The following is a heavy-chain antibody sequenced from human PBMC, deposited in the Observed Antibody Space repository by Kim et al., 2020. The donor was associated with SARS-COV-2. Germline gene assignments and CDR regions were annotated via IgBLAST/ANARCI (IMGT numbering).Heavy chain of an antibody. CDR3: ARREGGTVTTKWV. D-gene: IGHD4-17*01. V-gene: IGHV4-4*02. CDR2: IYHSGST. CDR1: GGSISSSNW. Sequence: SETLSLTCAVSGGSISSSNWWSWVRQPPGKGLEWIGEIYHSGSTNYNPSLKSRVTISVDKSKNQFSLKLSSVTAADTAVYYCARREGGTVTTKWVWGQGTLVTVSS. J-gene: IGHJ4*02.